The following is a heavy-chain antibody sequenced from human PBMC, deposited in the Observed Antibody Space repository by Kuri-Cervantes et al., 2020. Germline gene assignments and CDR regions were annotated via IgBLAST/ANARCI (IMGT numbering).Heavy chain of an antibody. CDR1: GYTFTSYG. CDR2: ISAYNGNT. J-gene: IGHJ4*02. Sequence: ASVKVSCKASGYTFTSYGISWVRQAPGQGLEWMGWISAYNGNTNYAQKLQGRVTMTRNTSISTAYMELSSLRSEDTAVYYCAREGYGDYVLMPDRIKFFDYWGQGTLVTVSS. D-gene: IGHD4-17*01. V-gene: IGHV1-18*01. CDR3: AREGYGDYVLMPDRIKFFDY.